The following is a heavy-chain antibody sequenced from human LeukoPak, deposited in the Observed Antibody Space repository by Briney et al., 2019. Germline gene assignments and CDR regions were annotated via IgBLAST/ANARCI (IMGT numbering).Heavy chain of an antibody. CDR3: ARWYSYGYWSWFDP. D-gene: IGHD5-18*01. CDR1: GFTFSSYW. J-gene: IGHJ5*02. CDR2: IKQDGSEK. V-gene: IGHV3-7*01. Sequence: GGSLRLSCAASGFTFSSYWMSWVRQAPGKGLEWVANIKQDGSEKYYVDSVKGRFTISRDNAKNSLYLQMNNLRAEDTAVYYCARWYSYGYWSWFDPWGQGTLVTVSS.